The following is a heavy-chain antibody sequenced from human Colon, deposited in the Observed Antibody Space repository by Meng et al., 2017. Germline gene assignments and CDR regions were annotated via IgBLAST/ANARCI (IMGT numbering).Heavy chain of an antibody. J-gene: IGHJ4*02. D-gene: IGHD3-10*02. CDR1: GDNVSSNRAA. CDR3: ARDWGDVRGGFDF. V-gene: IGHV6-1*01. Sequence: HHPLTSTDPVNPSYTQSLACAISGDNVSSNRAAWNWIRQSPSRGLGWLGRSYYRSKYYNDYALSVKSRITINPDTSKNQFSLQLNSVTPEDTAIYYCARDWGDVRGGFDFWGQGTLVTVSS. CDR2: SYYRSKYYN.